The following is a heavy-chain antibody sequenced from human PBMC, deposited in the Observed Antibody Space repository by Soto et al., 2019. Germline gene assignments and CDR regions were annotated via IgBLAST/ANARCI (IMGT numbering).Heavy chain of an antibody. CDR1: GFTFIRYA. V-gene: IGHV3-23*01. CDR2: IGASGAGT. D-gene: IGHD1-26*01. CDR3: ALRKTGSYFDY. Sequence: PGGSLRLSCAASGFTFIRYAMSWVRQAPGKGLEWVSGIGASGAGTYYADSVKGRFTISRDNSKNILHLQMNSLRAEDTAVYYCALRKTGSYFDYWGQGTLVTVSS. J-gene: IGHJ4*02.